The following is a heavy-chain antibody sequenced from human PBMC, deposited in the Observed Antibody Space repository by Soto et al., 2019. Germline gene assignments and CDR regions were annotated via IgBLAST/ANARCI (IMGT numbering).Heavy chain of an antibody. J-gene: IGHJ6*02. CDR3: ASDSPIATIFGVVILGMDV. V-gene: IGHV1-3*01. CDR2: INAGNGNT. CDR1: GYTFTSYA. D-gene: IGHD3-3*01. Sequence: ASVKVSCKASGYTFTSYAMHWVRQAPGQRLECMGWINAGNGNTKYPQKFQGRVTITRDTSASTAYMELSSLRSEDTAVYYCASDSPIATIFGVVILGMDVWGQGTTVTVSS.